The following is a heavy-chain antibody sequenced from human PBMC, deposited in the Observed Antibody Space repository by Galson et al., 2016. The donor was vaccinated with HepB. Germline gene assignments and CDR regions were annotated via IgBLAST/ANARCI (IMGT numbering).Heavy chain of an antibody. J-gene: IGHJ4*02. CDR2: IRGGGDLI. D-gene: IGHD4-17*01. V-gene: IGHV3-23*01. CDR3: ARDRQTYDGDCLDY. Sequence: SLRLSCAASGFSFSSYLMAWVRQAPGKGPEWVSSIRGGGDLIYYADSVKGRFTISRDNSKNTLYLQMNSLRAEDTALYYCARDRQTYDGDCLDYWGQGTLVTVSS. CDR1: GFSFSSYL.